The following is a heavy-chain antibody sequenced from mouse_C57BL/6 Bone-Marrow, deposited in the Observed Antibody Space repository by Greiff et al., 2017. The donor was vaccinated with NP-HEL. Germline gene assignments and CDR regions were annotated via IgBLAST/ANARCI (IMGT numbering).Heavy chain of an antibody. CDR2: IDPNSGGT. J-gene: IGHJ3*01. V-gene: IGHV1-72*01. CDR3: ARGAIRDGYYVPFAY. CDR1: GYTFTSYW. D-gene: IGHD2-3*01. Sequence: VQLQQPGAELVKPGASVTLSCKASGYTFTSYWMHWVKQRPGRGLEWIGRIDPNSGGTKYNEKFKSKATLTVDKPSSTAYMQLSSLTSEDSAVYYSARGAIRDGYYVPFAYWSQATLVTVSA.